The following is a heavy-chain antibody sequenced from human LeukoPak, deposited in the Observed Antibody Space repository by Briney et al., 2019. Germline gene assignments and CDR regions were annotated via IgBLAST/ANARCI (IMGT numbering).Heavy chain of an antibody. V-gene: IGHV1-18*01. CDR1: GYTFTSYG. CDR2: ISAYNGNT. CDR3: ARDAPLGYYDFWSGPDAFDI. D-gene: IGHD3-3*01. Sequence: ASVKVSCKASGYTFTSYGISWVRQAPGQGLEWMGWISAYNGNTNYAQKLQGRVTMTTDTSTSTAYMELRSLRSDDTAVYYCARDAPLGYYDFWSGPDAFDIWGQGTMVTVSS. J-gene: IGHJ3*02.